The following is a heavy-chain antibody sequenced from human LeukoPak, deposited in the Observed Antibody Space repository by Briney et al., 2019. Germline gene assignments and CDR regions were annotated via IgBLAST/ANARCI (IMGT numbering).Heavy chain of an antibody. CDR3: ARRAAEWELLDY. CDR1: GFTFSSYA. V-gene: IGHV3-30*03. J-gene: IGHJ4*02. Sequence: GGSLRLSRAASGFTFSSYAMHWVRQAPGKGLEWVAIISSDGSQKFYADSVKGRFTISRDNSKNTLYLQMDSLRAEDTAVYYCARRAAEWELLDYWGQGTLVTVSS. D-gene: IGHD1-26*01. CDR2: ISSDGSQK.